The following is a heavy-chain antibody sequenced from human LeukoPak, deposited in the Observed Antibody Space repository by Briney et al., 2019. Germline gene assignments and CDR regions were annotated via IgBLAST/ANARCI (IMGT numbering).Heavy chain of an antibody. J-gene: IGHJ6*03. Sequence: GASVKVSCKASGYTFTGYYMHWVRQAPGQGLEWMGWISAYNGNTNYALNLQGRVTMTTDTSTSTAYMELRSLRSDDTAVYYCARDTGYMDVWGKGTTVTASS. CDR3: ARDTGYMDV. V-gene: IGHV1-18*04. D-gene: IGHD4-11*01. CDR1: GYTFTGYY. CDR2: ISAYNGNT.